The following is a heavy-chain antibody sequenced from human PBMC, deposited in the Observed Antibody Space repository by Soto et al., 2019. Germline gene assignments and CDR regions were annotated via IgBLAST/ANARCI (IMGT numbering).Heavy chain of an antibody. CDR2: ISSSSSYI. V-gene: IGHV3-21*01. Sequence: KSGGSLRLSCAASGLTFSSYSMNWVRQAPGKGLEWVSSISSSSSYIYYADSVKGRFTISRDNAKNSLYLQVNGLRAEDTAVYYCAREGIAEAIDYWGQGTLVTVSS. CDR1: GLTFSSYS. CDR3: AREGIAEAIDY. J-gene: IGHJ4*02. D-gene: IGHD6-13*01.